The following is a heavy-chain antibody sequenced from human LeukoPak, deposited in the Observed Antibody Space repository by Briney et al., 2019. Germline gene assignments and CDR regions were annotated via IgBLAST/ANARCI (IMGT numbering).Heavy chain of an antibody. V-gene: IGHV3-30-3*01. Sequence: GGSLRLSCAASGFTFSSYAMHWVRQAPGKGLEWVAVISYDGSNKYYADSVKGRFTISRDNSKNTLYLQMNSLRAEDTAVYYCARESRQWLVLGGVDYWGQGTLVTVSS. CDR2: ISYDGSNK. CDR1: GFTFSSYA. CDR3: ARESRQWLVLGGVDY. J-gene: IGHJ4*02. D-gene: IGHD6-19*01.